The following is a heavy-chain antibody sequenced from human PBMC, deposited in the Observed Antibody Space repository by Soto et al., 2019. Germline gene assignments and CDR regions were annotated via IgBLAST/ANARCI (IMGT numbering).Heavy chain of an antibody. J-gene: IGHJ4*02. CDR1: GFTFSSYA. V-gene: IGHV3-30-3*01. D-gene: IGHD1-26*01. CDR2: ISYDGSNK. CDR3: ARDEDPRREYPAEVGATDY. Sequence: GGSLRLSCAASGFTFSSYAMHWVRQAPGKGLEWVAVISYDGSNKYYADSVKGRFTISRDNSKNTLYLQMNSLRAEDTAVYYCARDEDPRREYPAEVGATDYWGQGTLVTVSS.